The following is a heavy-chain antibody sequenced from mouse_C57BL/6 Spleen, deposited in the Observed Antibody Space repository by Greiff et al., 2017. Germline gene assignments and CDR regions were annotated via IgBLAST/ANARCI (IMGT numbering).Heavy chain of an antibody. CDR3: TRDGGIYDGYSLDY. V-gene: IGHV5-9-1*02. J-gene: IGHJ2*01. CDR2: ISSGGDYI. CDR1: GFTFSSYA. Sequence: EVNVVESGEGLGKPGGSLKLSCAASGFTFSSYAMSWVRQTPEKRLEWVAYISSGGDYIYYADTVKGRFTISRDNARNTLYLQMSSLKSEDTAMYYCTRDGGIYDGYSLDYWGQGTTLTVSS. D-gene: IGHD2-3*01.